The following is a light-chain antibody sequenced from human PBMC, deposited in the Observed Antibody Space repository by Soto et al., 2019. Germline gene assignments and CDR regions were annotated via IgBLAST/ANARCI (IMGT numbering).Light chain of an antibody. CDR2: AAS. CDR1: QDINNW. V-gene: IGKV1-12*01. CDR3: QQASSSPWA. J-gene: IGKJ1*01. Sequence: DIQMTQAPSSVAASLGDRVTIACRASQDINNWLAWYQQKPGKAPKLLIYAASILHSGVPSRVTGSGSGTDFTLTISSLPPEDFASYYCQQASSSPWAFGQGTKVDIK.